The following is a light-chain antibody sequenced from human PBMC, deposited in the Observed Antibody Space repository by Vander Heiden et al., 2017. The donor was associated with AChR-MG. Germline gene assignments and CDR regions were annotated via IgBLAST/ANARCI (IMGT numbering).Light chain of an antibody. V-gene: IGLV2-14*03. CDR1: SSDVGGYNY. CDR3: SSYTSSSTRV. CDR2: DVS. J-gene: IGLJ2*01. Sequence: QSALTQPASVSGSPGQSLTISCTGTSSDVGGYNYVSWYQQHPGKDPKLMIYDVSNRPSGVSNRCSGSKSGNTASLTISGLQAEDEADYYCSSYTSSSTRVFGGGTKLTVL.